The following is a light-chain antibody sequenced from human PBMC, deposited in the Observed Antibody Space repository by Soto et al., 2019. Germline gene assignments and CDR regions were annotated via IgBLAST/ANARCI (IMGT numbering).Light chain of an antibody. J-gene: IGLJ1*01. V-gene: IGLV1-40*01. Sequence: QSVLTQPPSVSGAPGQRGTISCTGSSSKIGAGYDVHWYQQLPGTAPKLLIYGNTNRPSGVPDRFSGSRSGTSASLAITGLQAEDDGDYYCQSYDRSLSGSSVFGTGTKVTVL. CDR2: GNT. CDR3: QSYDRSLSGSSV. CDR1: SSKIGAGYD.